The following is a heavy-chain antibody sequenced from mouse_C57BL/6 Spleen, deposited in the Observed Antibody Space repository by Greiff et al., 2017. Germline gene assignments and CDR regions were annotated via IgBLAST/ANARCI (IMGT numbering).Heavy chain of an antibody. CDR3: TTSSMMVRYAMDY. J-gene: IGHJ4*01. Sequence: VQLKQSGAELVRPGASVKLSCTASGFNIKDDYMHWVKQRPEQGLEWIGWLDPENGDTEYASKFQGKATITADTSSNTAYLQLSSLTSEDTAVYYCTTSSMMVRYAMDYWGQGTSVTVSS. CDR2: LDPENGDT. CDR1: GFNIKDDY. D-gene: IGHD2-3*01. V-gene: IGHV14-4*01.